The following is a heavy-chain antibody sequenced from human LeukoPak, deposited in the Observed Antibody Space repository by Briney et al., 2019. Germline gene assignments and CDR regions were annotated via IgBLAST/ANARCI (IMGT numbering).Heavy chain of an antibody. CDR2: IYYSGYT. V-gene: IGHV4-59*01. J-gene: IGHJ4*02. CDR3: ARDPGPYCTTTSCYVDY. Sequence: SETLSLTCTVSGASISSYYWSWIRQPPGKGLEWIGCIYYSGYTNYNPSLKSRVTMSVDTSKNQFSLKMSSVTAADTAVYYCARDPGPYCTTTSCYVDYWGRGTLVTVSS. CDR1: GASISSYY. D-gene: IGHD2-2*01.